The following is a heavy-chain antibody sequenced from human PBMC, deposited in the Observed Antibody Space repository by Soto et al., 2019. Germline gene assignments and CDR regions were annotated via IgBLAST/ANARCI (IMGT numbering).Heavy chain of an antibody. D-gene: IGHD3-16*02. CDR2: IYHSGST. CDR1: GGSIISYY. V-gene: IGHV4-59*01. J-gene: IGHJ4*02. Sequence: PSETLSLTCTVSGGSIISYYWSWIRQPPGKGLEWIGYIYHSGSTYYNPSLKSRVTISVDRSKNQFSLKLSSVTAADTAVYYCAREHVGSYRFLDCWGQGTLVTVSS. CDR3: AREHVGSYRFLDC.